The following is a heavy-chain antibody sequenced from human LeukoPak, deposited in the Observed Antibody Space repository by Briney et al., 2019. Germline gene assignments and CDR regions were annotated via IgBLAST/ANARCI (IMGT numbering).Heavy chain of an antibody. CDR1: GFTFSRYA. J-gene: IGHJ5*02. CDR3: AKGDGEIPDNWFDP. V-gene: IGHV3-23*01. D-gene: IGHD4-17*01. Sequence: GGSLRLSCAASGFTFSRYAMTWVRQAPGKGLEWVSAISGSGGSTYYADSVKGLFIISRDNSKNTVFLQMNSLRAEDTAVYYCAKGDGEIPDNWFDPWGQGTLVTVSS. CDR2: ISGSGGST.